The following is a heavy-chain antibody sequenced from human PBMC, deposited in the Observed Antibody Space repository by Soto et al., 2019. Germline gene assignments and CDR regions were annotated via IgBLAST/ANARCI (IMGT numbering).Heavy chain of an antibody. CDR1: GFTVSNNC. V-gene: IGHV3-53*01. J-gene: IGHJ6*02. CDR3: ARDLLGRPYYYGLDV. D-gene: IGHD1-26*01. Sequence: GGSLRLSCSASGFTVSNNCMTWVRQAPGKGLEWVSVIYSGGDTYYADSVEGRFTISRDNSKNTVYLQMNSLRADDTAVYYCARDLLGRPYYYGLDVWGQGTTVTVSS. CDR2: IYSGGDT.